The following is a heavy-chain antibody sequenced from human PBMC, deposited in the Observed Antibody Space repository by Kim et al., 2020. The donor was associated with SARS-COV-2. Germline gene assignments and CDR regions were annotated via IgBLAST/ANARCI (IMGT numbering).Heavy chain of an antibody. CDR1: GFSFSNAW. CDR2: ITSKTDGGTT. Sequence: GGSLRLSCAASGFSFSNAWMSWVRQAPGKGLEWVGRITSKTDGGTTDHAAPVKGRFTISRDDSKNTLYLQMNSLKTEDTAVYYCTTDWPNDFWSGSNAGYYLDYWGQGTLVTVSS. D-gene: IGHD3-3*01. CDR3: TTDWPNDFWSGSNAGYYLDY. V-gene: IGHV3-15*01. J-gene: IGHJ4*02.